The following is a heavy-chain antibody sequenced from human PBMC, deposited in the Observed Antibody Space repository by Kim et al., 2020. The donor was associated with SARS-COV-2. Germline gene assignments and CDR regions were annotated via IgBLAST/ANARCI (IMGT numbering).Heavy chain of an antibody. J-gene: IGHJ4*02. Sequence: GGSLRLSCAASGFTFSSYAMSWVRQAPGKGLEWVSAISGSGGSTYYADSVKGRFTISRDNSKNTLYLQMNSLRAEDTAVYYCAKRSGPSGSYSRFDYWGQGTLVTVSS. CDR2: ISGSGGST. CDR1: GFTFSSYA. D-gene: IGHD1-26*01. V-gene: IGHV3-23*01. CDR3: AKRSGPSGSYSRFDY.